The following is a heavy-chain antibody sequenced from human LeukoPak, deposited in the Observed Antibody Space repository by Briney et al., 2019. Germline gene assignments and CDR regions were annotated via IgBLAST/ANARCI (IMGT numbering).Heavy chain of an antibody. D-gene: IGHD1-26*01. CDR2: ILTSGTT. V-gene: IGHV4-4*09. CDR1: GGSFSGYY. CDR3: ARLRVSGSYLYYFDY. J-gene: IGHJ4*02. Sequence: SETLSLTCAVYGGSFSGYYWSWIRQPPGKGLEWIGYILTSGTTNYNPSLKSRLTISGDTSKNQFTLRLSSVTAADTAVYFCARLRVSGSYLYYFDYWGQGTLVTVSS.